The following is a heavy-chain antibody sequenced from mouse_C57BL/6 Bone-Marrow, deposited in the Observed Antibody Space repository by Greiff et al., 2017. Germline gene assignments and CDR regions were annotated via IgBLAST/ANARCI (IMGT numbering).Heavy chain of an antibody. J-gene: IGHJ2*01. CDR1: GFNIKDDY. CDR2: IDPENGDT. Sequence: EVQRVESGAELVRPGASVKLSCTASGFNIKDDYMHWVKQRPEQGLEWIGWIDPENGDTEYASKFQGKATITADTSSNTAYLQLSSLTSEDTAVYYCTTWWLLREGYFDYWGQGTTLTVSS. CDR3: TTWWLLREGYFDY. D-gene: IGHD2-3*01. V-gene: IGHV14-4*01.